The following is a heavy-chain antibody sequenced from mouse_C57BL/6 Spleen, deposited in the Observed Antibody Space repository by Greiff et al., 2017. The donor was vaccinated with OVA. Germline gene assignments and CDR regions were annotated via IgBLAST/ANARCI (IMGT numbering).Heavy chain of an antibody. J-gene: IGHJ1*03. CDR2: IYPRSGNT. V-gene: IGHV1-81*01. D-gene: IGHD1-1*01. CDR3: ARCCYDSSYGFDV. CDR1: GYTFTSYG. Sequence: VQLQQSGAELARPGASVKLSCKASGYTFTSYGISWVKQRTGQGLEWIGEIYPRSGNTYYNEKFKGKATLTADKSSSTAYMELRSLTSEDSAVDFCARCCYDSSYGFDVWGTGTTVTVSS.